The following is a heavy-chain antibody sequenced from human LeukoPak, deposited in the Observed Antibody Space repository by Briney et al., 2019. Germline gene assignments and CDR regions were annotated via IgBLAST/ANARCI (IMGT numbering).Heavy chain of an antibody. CDR1: GGSFSGYY. D-gene: IGHD2-15*01. CDR2: INHSGST. Sequence: SETLSLTCAAYGGSFSGYYWSWIRQPPGKGLEWIGEINHSGSTNYNPSLKSRVTISVDTSKNQFSLKLNSVTAADTAVYYCSRVLQHFDLWGQGTLVTVSS. V-gene: IGHV4-34*01. J-gene: IGHJ4*02. CDR3: SRVLQHFDL.